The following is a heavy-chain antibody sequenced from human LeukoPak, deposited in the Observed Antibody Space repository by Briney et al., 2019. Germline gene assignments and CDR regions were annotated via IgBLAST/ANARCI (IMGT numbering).Heavy chain of an antibody. Sequence: PGGSLRLSCAASGFTFTSYSMNWVRQAPGKGLEWVASISSSSSYIYYADSVRGRFTISRDNAKNSLYLQMNSLRAEDTAVYYCARDLGGDYFDYWGHGTLVTVSS. CDR1: GFTFTSYS. CDR3: ARDLGGDYFDY. D-gene: IGHD1-26*01. V-gene: IGHV3-21*01. J-gene: IGHJ4*01. CDR2: ISSSSSYI.